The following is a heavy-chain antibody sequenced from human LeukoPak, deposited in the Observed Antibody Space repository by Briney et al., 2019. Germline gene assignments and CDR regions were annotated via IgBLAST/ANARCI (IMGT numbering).Heavy chain of an antibody. J-gene: IGHJ6*03. Sequence: ASVKVSCKASGYTFTGYYMHWVRQAPGQGLEWMGWINPNSGGTNYAQKFQGRVTMTRDTSISTAYMELSRLRSDDTAVYYCARSRGYSYGYGGGYYYMDVWGKGTTVTVSS. V-gene: IGHV1-2*02. CDR3: ARSRGYSYGYGGGYYYMDV. CDR1: GYTFTGYY. D-gene: IGHD5-18*01. CDR2: INPNSGGT.